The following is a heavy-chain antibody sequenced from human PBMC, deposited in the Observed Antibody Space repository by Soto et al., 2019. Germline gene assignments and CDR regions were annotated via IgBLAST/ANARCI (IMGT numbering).Heavy chain of an antibody. J-gene: IGHJ3*02. CDR1: GGSISSGGYY. CDR3: AREGCSGGSCYGDI. D-gene: IGHD2-15*01. Sequence: QVQLQESGPGLVKPSQTLSLTCTVSGGSISSGGYYWSWIRQHPGKGLEWIGYIYYSGSTYYNPSLKSRVTRSVDTSKNQFSLKLSSVTAADTAVYYCAREGCSGGSCYGDIWGQGTMVTVSS. CDR2: IYYSGST. V-gene: IGHV4-31*03.